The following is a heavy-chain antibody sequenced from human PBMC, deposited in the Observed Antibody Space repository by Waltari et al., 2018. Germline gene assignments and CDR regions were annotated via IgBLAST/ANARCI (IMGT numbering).Heavy chain of an antibody. Sequence: QVQLVESGGGVVQPGRSLRLSCAASGFTFSSYGMHWVRQAPGKGLEWVAVIWYDGSNKYYADAVKGRFTISRDNSKNTLYLQMNSLRAEDTAVYYCAKGRRVRGVIGPMDVWGKGTTVTVSS. V-gene: IGHV3-33*06. D-gene: IGHD3-10*01. CDR2: IWYDGSNK. CDR1: GFTFSSYG. J-gene: IGHJ6*03. CDR3: AKGRRVRGVIGPMDV.